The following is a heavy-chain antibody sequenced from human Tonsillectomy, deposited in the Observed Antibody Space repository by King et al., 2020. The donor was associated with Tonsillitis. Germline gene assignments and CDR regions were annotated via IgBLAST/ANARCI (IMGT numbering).Heavy chain of an antibody. CDR3: ARDISESSSWYLSSDY. D-gene: IGHD6-13*01. J-gene: IGHJ4*02. Sequence: VQLVESGGGVVQPGRSLRLSCAASGFTFSSYAMHWVRQVPGKGLEWVAVISYDGSDTYYADSVKGRFTISRDNSKNTLYLQMNSLRAEDTAVYYCARDISESSSWYLSSDYWGQGTLVTVSS. CDR2: ISYDGSDT. CDR1: GFTFSSYA. V-gene: IGHV3-30*01.